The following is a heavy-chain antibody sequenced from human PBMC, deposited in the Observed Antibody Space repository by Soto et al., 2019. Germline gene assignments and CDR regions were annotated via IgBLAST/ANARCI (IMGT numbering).Heavy chain of an antibody. CDR1: GGTFSSYT. CDR2: IIPILGIA. D-gene: IGHD4-17*01. V-gene: IGHV1-69*02. J-gene: IGHJ4*02. CDR3: ATPFYGDYARFGY. Sequence: QVQLVQSGAEVKKPGSSVKVSCKASGGTFSSYTISWVRQAPGQGLEWMGRIIPILGIANYAQKFQGRVTITEDKSTSTAYLGRSSLRSEDTAVYYCATPFYGDYARFGYWGQGTLVTVSS.